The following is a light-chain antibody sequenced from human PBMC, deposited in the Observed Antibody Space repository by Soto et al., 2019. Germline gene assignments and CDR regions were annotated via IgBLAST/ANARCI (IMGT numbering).Light chain of an antibody. J-gene: IGKJ2*01. V-gene: IGKV1-5*03. CDR2: KAS. CDR3: QQYNRLYT. CDR1: QSISSW. Sequence: DIQMTQSPSTLSASVGDRVTITCRASQSISSWLAWYQQKPRKAPKLLIYKASSLESGVPSRISGSGSGTEFTLIISRLQPDDFASYYCQQYNRLYTCGEGTKLEIK.